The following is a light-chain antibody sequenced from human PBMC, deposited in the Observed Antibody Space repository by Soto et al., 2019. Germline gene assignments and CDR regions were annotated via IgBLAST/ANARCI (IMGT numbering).Light chain of an antibody. J-gene: IGKJ1*01. Sequence: DIQMTQSPSSLSASVGDRVTITCRASQSISQSINSYLNWYQQKPGKAPNLLIYAASNLQSGVPSRFSGSGSGTDFTLTISSLQPEDFATYYCQQSYSTPWTFGQGTKVEIK. V-gene: IGKV1-39*01. CDR3: QQSYSTPWT. CDR1: QSISQSINSY. CDR2: AAS.